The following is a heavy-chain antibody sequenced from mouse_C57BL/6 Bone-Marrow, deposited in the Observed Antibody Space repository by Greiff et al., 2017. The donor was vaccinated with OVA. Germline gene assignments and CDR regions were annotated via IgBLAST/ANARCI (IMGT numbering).Heavy chain of an antibody. J-gene: IGHJ4*01. D-gene: IGHD3-3*01. CDR2: IHPNSGST. V-gene: IGHV1-64*01. Sequence: QVQLQQPGAELVKPGASVKLSCKASGYTFTSYWMYWVKQRPGQGLEWIGMIHPNSGSTNYNEKFKSKATLTVDKSSSTAYMQLSSLTSEDSAVYYCAREGAYDYYAIDYWGQGTSVTVSS. CDR3: AREGAYDYYAIDY. CDR1: GYTFTSYW.